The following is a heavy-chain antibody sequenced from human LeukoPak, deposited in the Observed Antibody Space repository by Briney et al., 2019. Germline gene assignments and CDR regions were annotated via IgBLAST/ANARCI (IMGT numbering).Heavy chain of an antibody. J-gene: IGHJ4*02. CDR3: ARGIQLWLFDY. CDR1: GFTFSTYW. D-gene: IGHD5-18*01. V-gene: IGHV3-7*01. Sequence: GGSLRLSCAASGFTFSTYWMTWVRQAPGKGLEWVANIKQDGSEKYYEDSMKGRFTISRDNAKNTLYLQMNSLRAEDTAVYYCARGIQLWLFDYWGQGTLVTVSS. CDR2: IKQDGSEK.